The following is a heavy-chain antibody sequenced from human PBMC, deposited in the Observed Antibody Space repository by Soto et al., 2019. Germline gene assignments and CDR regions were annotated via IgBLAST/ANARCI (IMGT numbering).Heavy chain of an antibody. CDR2: IYYSGST. CDR1: GGSISSCSYY. CDR3: ARPGIVDFWSGYSYYYGMDV. Sequence: SETLSLTCTVSGGSISSCSYYWGWIRQPPGKGLEWIGSIYYSGSTYYNPSLKSRVTISVDTSKNQFSLKLSSVTAADTAVYYCARPGIVDFWSGYSYYYGMDVWGQGPTVTVSS. D-gene: IGHD3-3*01. V-gene: IGHV4-39*01. J-gene: IGHJ6*02.